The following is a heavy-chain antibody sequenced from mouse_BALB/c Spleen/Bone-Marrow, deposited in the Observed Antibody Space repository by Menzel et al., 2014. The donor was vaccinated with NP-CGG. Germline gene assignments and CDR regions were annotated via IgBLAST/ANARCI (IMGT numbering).Heavy chain of an antibody. CDR1: GFTFXDYY. CDR2: ISNGGGST. D-gene: IGHD2-4*01. Sequence: EVQLVGSGGGLVQPGGSLKLSCATSGFTFXDYYMYWVRQTPEKRLEWVAYISNGGGSTYYPDTVKGRFTISRDNAKNTLYLQMSRLKSEDTAMYYCARPTIYYDYDGYAMDYWGQGTSVTVSS. J-gene: IGHJ4*01. CDR3: ARPTIYYDYDGYAMDY. V-gene: IGHV5-12*02.